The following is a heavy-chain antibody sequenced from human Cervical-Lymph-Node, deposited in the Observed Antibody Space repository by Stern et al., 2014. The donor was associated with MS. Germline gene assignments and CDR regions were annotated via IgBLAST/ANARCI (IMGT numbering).Heavy chain of an antibody. CDR2: IDPILGTT. D-gene: IGHD3-9*01. CDR1: GGTFLNYA. V-gene: IGHV1-69*06. Sequence: DQLVESGAEVKKSGSSVKVSCKASGGTFLNYAISWVRQAPGQGLEWMGDIDPILGTTNHAQKFQGRVTFTADTSMSTDYLEVSSLRSEDTAVYYCAGPRYNFWGQGTLVVVSS. J-gene: IGHJ4*02. CDR3: AGPRYNF.